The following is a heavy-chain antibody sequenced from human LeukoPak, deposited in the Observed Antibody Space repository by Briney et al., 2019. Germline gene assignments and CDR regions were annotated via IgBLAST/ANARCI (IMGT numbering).Heavy chain of an antibody. V-gene: IGHV4-39*07. CDR1: GGSISSSSYY. J-gene: IGHJ4*02. D-gene: IGHD3-10*01. CDR2: IYYSGST. CDR3: ASPYGSGSSLFDY. Sequence: SETLSLTCTVSGGSISSSSYYWGWIRQPPGKGLEWIGSIYYSGSTYYNPSLKSRVTISVDTSKNQFSLKLTSVTAADTAVYYCASPYGSGSSLFDYWGQGTLVTVSS.